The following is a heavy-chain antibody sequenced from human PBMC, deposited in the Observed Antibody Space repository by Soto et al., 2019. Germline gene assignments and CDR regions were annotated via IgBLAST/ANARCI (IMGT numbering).Heavy chain of an antibody. CDR3: AAVANLYYYDSSGYYS. CDR1: GYSLNTYG. D-gene: IGHD3-22*01. V-gene: IGHV1-18*01. Sequence: ASVKVSCKVSGYSLNTYGLTWVRQAPGQGLEWVGWLSGYNGNARYAQKFQDRVTITTDTSTSTAYLDLKSLRSDDTAVYFCAAVANLYYYDSSGYYSWGQGTLVTVSS. CDR2: LSGYNGNA. J-gene: IGHJ4*02.